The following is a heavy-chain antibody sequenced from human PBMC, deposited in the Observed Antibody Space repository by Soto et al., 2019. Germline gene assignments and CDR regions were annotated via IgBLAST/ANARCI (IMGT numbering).Heavy chain of an antibody. CDR1: GGSISSYY. Sequence: QVQLQESGPGLVKPSETLSLTCTVSGGSISSYYWSWIRQPPGKGLEWIGYIYYSGSTNYNPSLKRRVTISVDMSNNHFSLKLSSVTAADTAVYYCARRYGKTAFDIWGQGTMVTVSS. J-gene: IGHJ3*02. D-gene: IGHD5-18*01. CDR2: IYYSGST. CDR3: ARRYGKTAFDI. V-gene: IGHV4-59*01.